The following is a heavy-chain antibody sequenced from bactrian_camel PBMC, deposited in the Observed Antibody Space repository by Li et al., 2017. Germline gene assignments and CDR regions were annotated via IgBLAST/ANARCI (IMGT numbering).Heavy chain of an antibody. J-gene: IGHJ4*01. D-gene: IGHD5*01. CDR1: GFTFSSYT. Sequence: VQLVESGGGLVQPGGSLRLSCAASGFTFSSYTMSWVRQAPGKAHEGIAGTDRTGRGTYYAGSVKGRFTISQDSAKNTMYLQMNNLKTEDTAMYYCAAPPLWATPLGNWGQGTQVTVS. CDR2: TDRTGRGT. V-gene: IGHV3S31*01. CDR3: AAPPLWATPLGN.